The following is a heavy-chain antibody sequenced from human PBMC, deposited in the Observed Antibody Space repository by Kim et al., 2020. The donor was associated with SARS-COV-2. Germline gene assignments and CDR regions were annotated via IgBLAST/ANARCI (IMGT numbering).Heavy chain of an antibody. D-gene: IGHD6-13*01. Sequence: GGSLRLSCAASGFTFSSYGMHWVRQAPGKGLEWVAVISYDGSNKYYADSVKGRCTISRENSKNTLYLQMNSLRAEDTAVYYCANLWIAAGDFDYWGQGPLVPVSS. CDR3: ANLWIAAGDFDY. J-gene: IGHJ4*02. V-gene: IGHV3-30*18. CDR1: GFTFSSYG. CDR2: ISYDGSNK.